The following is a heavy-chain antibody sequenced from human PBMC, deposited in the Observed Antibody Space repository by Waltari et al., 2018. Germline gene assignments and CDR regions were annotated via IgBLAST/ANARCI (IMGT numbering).Heavy chain of an antibody. CDR3: ARAKAGIAAAGTFDY. V-gene: IGHV3-21*01. Sequence: EVQLVESGGGLVKPGGSLRLSCAASGFTFSSYSMNWVRQAPGKGLEWVSSISSSSSYISYADSVKGRFTISRDNAKNSLYLQMNSLRAEDTAVYYCARAKAGIAAAGTFDYWGQGTLVTVSS. CDR2: ISSSSSYI. D-gene: IGHD6-13*01. J-gene: IGHJ4*02. CDR1: GFTFSSYS.